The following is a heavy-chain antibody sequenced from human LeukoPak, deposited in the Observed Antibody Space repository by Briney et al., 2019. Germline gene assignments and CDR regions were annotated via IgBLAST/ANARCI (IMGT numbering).Heavy chain of an antibody. CDR3: ARGSRFWLGNFFRQPLFFDY. J-gene: IGHJ4*02. V-gene: IGHV4-34*01. CDR2: INDSGGT. CDR1: GESFSGYF. D-gene: IGHD6-19*01. Sequence: SETLSLTCAVYGESFSGYFWNWIRQPPGKGLEWIGEINDSGGTNYNPSLKSRLTMSVDTSKNQFSLRLNSMAAADTAVYYCARGSRFWLGNFFRQPLFFDYWGPGNLATVSS.